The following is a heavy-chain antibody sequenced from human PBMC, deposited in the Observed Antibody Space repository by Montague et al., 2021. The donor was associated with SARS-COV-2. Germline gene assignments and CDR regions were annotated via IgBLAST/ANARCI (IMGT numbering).Heavy chain of an antibody. CDR1: GYNFNDYG. J-gene: IGHJ6*02. Sequence: SVKVSCKASGYNFNDYGITWVRRAPGQGLEWLGWISPYNVNTYYGQNFQGRVTLSADASTRTVYMELRSLGSADTAVYYCGRSNWRYFYYGVDVWGQGTTVTVSS. D-gene: IGHD5-24*01. V-gene: IGHV1-18*01. CDR2: ISPYNVNT. CDR3: GRSNWRYFYYGVDV.